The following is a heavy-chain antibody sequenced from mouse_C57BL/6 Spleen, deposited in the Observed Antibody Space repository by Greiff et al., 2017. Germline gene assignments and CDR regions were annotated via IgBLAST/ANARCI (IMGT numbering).Heavy chain of an antibody. CDR2: ISNLAYSI. V-gene: IGHV5-15*01. CDR1: GFTFSDYG. D-gene: IGHD1-1*01. CDR3: ARPLDDYGSSYGGFAY. J-gene: IGHJ3*01. Sequence: EVKVVESGGGLVQPGGSLKLSCAASGFTFSDYGMAWVRQAPRKGPEWVAFISNLAYSIYDADTVTGRFTISREHAKNTLYLEMSSLRSEDTAMYYCARPLDDYGSSYGGFAYWGQGTLVTVSA.